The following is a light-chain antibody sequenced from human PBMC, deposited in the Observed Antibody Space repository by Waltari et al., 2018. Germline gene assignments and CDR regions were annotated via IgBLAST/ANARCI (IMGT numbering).Light chain of an antibody. CDR1: QSVGTS. V-gene: IGKV3-15*01. J-gene: IGKJ1*01. CDR2: RAS. Sequence: EIVMTQSPASLSVSPGDRVTLSCRASQSVGTSLAWYQQRPGRAPRLLVYRASTRASDIPARFSGSGSGTDFTLSISTLQSEDFAVCYCQQYDDWPRTFGQGTKVEIK. CDR3: QQYDDWPRT.